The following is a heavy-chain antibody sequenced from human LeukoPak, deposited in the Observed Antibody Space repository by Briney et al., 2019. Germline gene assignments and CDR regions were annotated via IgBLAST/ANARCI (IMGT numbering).Heavy chain of an antibody. CDR1: GFTFNISA. CDR2: ISGSGGST. D-gene: IGHD6-13*01. J-gene: IGHJ4*02. CDR3: AKLGKAACFHLFPYYFDY. Sequence: PGGSLRLSCAASGFTFNISAMSWVRQAPGKGLECVSPISGSGGSTYYADSVKGRFTISRDNSKNTLYLQMNSLRAEDTAVYYCAKLGKAACFHLFPYYFDYWGQGTLVTVS. V-gene: IGHV3-23*01.